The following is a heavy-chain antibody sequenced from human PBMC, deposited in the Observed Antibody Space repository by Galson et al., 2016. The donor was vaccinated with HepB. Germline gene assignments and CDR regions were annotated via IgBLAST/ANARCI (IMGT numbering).Heavy chain of an antibody. Sequence: SLRLSCAASGFTFSSYSMNWVRQAPGKGLEWVSSISSSSTYIYYADSLKGRFTISRDNAKNSLYLQMSGLRAEDTAGYYCARAYGGYGTGWYFDRWGRGTLVTVS. D-gene: IGHD4-17*01. V-gene: IGHV3-21*01. CDR2: ISSSSTYI. J-gene: IGHJ2*01. CDR1: GFTFSSYS. CDR3: ARAYGGYGTGWYFDR.